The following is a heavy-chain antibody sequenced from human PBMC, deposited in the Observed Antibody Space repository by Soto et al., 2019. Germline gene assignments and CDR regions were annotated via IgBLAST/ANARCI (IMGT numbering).Heavy chain of an antibody. Sequence: ASVKVSCKASGGTFSSDVINWVRQAPGQGLEWMGGITPIFSTTKYAQKFQGRVTVTTDESASTVYLELSSLRSEDTAVYYCATGPLYASGVANYWGQGALVTVSS. CDR1: GGTFSSDV. CDR2: ITPIFSTT. CDR3: ATGPLYASGVANY. V-gene: IGHV1-69*05. J-gene: IGHJ4*02. D-gene: IGHD3-10*01.